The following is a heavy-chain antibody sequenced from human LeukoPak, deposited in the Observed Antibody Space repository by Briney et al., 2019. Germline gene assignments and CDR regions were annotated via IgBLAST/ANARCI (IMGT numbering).Heavy chain of an antibody. Sequence: GASVKVSCEAAGYTFTSYDINWVRQAPAQGLEWMGWMNPDSGNTGYAQKFQGRVSMTRNTSISTAYMELGGLTSDDTAVYFCARGSHRGYCTTSNCYTVDYWGQGTLVSVSS. CDR1: GYTFTSYD. D-gene: IGHD2-2*02. J-gene: IGHJ4*01. CDR2: MNPDSGNT. CDR3: ARGSHRGYCTTSNCYTVDY. V-gene: IGHV1-8*01.